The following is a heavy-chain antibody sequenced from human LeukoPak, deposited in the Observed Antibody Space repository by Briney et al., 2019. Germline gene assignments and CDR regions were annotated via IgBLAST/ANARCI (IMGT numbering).Heavy chain of an antibody. CDR2: TSSDGSNK. V-gene: IGHV3-30*04. CDR3: ARARKYCSGGTCYRYYFDY. CDR1: GFTFSSYA. J-gene: IGHJ4*02. Sequence: GGSLRLSCAASGFTFSSYAMHWVRQAPGKGLEWVAVTSSDGSNKYYADSVKGRFTISRDNSKNTLYLQMNSLRAEDTALFYCARARKYCSGGTCYRYYFDYWGQGTLVTVSS. D-gene: IGHD2-15*01.